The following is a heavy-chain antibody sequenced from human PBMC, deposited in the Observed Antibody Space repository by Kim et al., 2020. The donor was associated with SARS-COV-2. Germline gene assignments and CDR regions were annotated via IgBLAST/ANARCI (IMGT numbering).Heavy chain of an antibody. Sequence: GGSQRLSCAASGFTFSSYAMSWVRQAPGKGLEWVSAISGSGGSTYYADSVQGRFTIARDNSKNTPYLQMNSLRAEDTAVYDCAKWQHLGYYYNSSGPSEGYVRGQGTAGAV. CDR2: ISGSGGST. CDR1: GFTFSSYA. V-gene: IGHV3-23*01. CDR3: AKWQHLGYYYNSSGPSEGYV. D-gene: IGHD3-22*01. J-gene: IGHJ6*02.